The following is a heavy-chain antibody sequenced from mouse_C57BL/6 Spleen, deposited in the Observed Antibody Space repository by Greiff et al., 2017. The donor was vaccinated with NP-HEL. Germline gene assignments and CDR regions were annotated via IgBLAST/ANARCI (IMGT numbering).Heavy chain of an antibody. V-gene: IGHV5-6*01. CDR1: GFTFSSYG. Sequence: EVMLVESGGDLVKPGGSLKLSCAASGFTFSSYGMSWVRQTPDKRLEWVATISSGGSYTYYPDSVKGRFTISRDNAKNTLYLQMSSLKSEDTAMYYCARQGTYYFDYWGQGTTLTVSS. CDR3: ARQGTYYFDY. D-gene: IGHD3-3*01. CDR2: ISSGGSYT. J-gene: IGHJ2*01.